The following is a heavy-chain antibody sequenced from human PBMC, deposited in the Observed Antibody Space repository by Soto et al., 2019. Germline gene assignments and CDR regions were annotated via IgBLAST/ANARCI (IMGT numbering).Heavy chain of an antibody. J-gene: IGHJ4*02. Sequence: QVQLQESGPGLVKPSQTLSLTCPVSGGSLSSGAYSWRWIRQPPGQGLEWIGYISYSGSTYYNPSLTSRVTISVDTSKNQFSLKLSSVTAADTAVYYCARSQNFVTVTGHFDYWGQGTLVTVSS. CDR3: ARSQNFVTVTGHFDY. CDR2: ISYSGST. V-gene: IGHV4-30-4*01. CDR1: GGSLSSGAYS. D-gene: IGHD4-17*01.